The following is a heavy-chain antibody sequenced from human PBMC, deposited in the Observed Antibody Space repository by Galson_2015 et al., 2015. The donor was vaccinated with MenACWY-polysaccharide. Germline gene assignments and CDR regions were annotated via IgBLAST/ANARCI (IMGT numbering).Heavy chain of an antibody. CDR1: GFTFRSYW. CDR3: ARDPTFDP. CDR2: IKQDGGEK. Sequence: SLRLSCAASGFTFRSYWMSWVRQAPGKGLEWVANIKQDGGEKYYVDSVKARFTISRDNAKNSLYLQMNSLRAEDAAVYYCARDPTFDPWGQGTLVTVSS. V-gene: IGHV3-7*01. J-gene: IGHJ5*02.